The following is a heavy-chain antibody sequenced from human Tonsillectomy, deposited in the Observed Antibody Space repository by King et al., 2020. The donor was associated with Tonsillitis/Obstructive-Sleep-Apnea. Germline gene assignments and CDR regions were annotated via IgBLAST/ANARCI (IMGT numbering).Heavy chain of an antibody. CDR1: GFTVSSNY. D-gene: IGHD4-17*01. CDR3: ARGQISTVTTSVGYWFFDL. V-gene: IGHV3-66*01. J-gene: IGHJ2*01. Sequence: VQLVESGGGLVQPGGSLRLSCAASGFTVSSNYMSWVRQAPGQGLEWVSGIYSGGSAYYAEAGKVRFTISRDKSKNTLYFQMNSLRAEDTAVYYCARGQISTVTTSVGYWFFDLWGRGTLVTVSS. CDR2: IYSGGSA.